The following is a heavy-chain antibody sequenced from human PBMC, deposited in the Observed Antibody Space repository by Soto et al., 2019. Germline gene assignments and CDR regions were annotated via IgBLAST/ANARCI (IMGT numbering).Heavy chain of an antibody. D-gene: IGHD7-27*01. J-gene: IGHJ2*01. CDR1: GFTVSSNY. Sequence: EVQLVESGGGLIQPGGSLRLSCVASGFTVSSNYMSWVRQAPGKGLEWVSVVYSGGYTYYAESMKGRFTISRDNSKNTLYLQMNSLRAEDTALYYCARGPNDWYFDLWGSGTLVTVSS. CDR3: ARGPNDWYFDL. V-gene: IGHV3-53*01. CDR2: VYSGGYT.